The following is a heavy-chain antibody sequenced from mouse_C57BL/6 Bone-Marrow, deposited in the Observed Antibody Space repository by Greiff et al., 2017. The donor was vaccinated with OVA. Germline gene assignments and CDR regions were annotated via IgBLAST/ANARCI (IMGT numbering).Heavy chain of an antibody. V-gene: IGHV2-2*01. D-gene: IGHD2-4*01. CDR2: IWSGGST. J-gene: IGHJ4*01. Sequence: VKLVESGPGLVQPSQSLSITCTVSGFSLTSYGVHWVRQSPGKGLEWLGVIWSGGSTDYNAAFISRLSISKDNSKSQVFFKMNSLQADDTAIYYCARNRLYDYVYAMDYWGQGTSVTVSS. CDR3: ARNRLYDYVYAMDY. CDR1: GFSLTSYG.